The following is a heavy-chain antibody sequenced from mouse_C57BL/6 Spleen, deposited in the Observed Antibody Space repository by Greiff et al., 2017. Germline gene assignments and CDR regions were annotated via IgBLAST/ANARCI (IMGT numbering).Heavy chain of an antibody. V-gene: IGHV6-3*01. Sequence: EVMLVESGGGLVQPGGSMKLSCVASGFTFSNYWMNWVRQSPEKGLEWVAQIRLKSDNYATHYAESVKGRFTISRDDSKSSVYLQMNNLRAEDTGIYYCTRVGKGFDYWGQGTTLTVSS. CDR3: TRVGKGFDY. D-gene: IGHD1-1*01. J-gene: IGHJ2*01. CDR1: GFTFSNYW. CDR2: IRLKSDNYAT.